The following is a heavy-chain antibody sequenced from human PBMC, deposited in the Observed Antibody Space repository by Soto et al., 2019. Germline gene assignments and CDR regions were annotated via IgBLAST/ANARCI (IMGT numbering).Heavy chain of an antibody. V-gene: IGHV3-48*02. CDR2: ISSSSSTI. Sequence: GGSLRLSCAASGFTFSSYSMNWVRQAPGNGLEWVSYISSSSSTIYYADSVKGRFTISRDNAKNSLYLQMNSLRDEDTAVYYCARVAQWLVRFLSMDVWGQGTTVTVSS. D-gene: IGHD6-19*01. CDR1: GFTFSSYS. CDR3: ARVAQWLVRFLSMDV. J-gene: IGHJ6*02.